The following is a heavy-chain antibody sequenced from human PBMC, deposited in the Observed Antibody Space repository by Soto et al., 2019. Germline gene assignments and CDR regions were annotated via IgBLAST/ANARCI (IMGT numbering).Heavy chain of an antibody. CDR3: VTGLGGRGGYGMDV. Sequence: QVQLVQSGAEVKKPGSSVKVSCKASGGTFSSYAISWVRQAPGQGLEWMGGIIPIFGTANYAQKFQGRVTINADKSTSPAYMELSSLGAEDRAGYYCVTGLGGRGGYGMDVWGQGTTVTVSS. CDR1: GGTFSSYA. D-gene: IGHD3-10*01. J-gene: IGHJ6*02. CDR2: IIPIFGTA. V-gene: IGHV1-69*06.